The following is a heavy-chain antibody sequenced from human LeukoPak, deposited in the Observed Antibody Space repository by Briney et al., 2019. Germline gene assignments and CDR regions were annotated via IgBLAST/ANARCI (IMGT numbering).Heavy chain of an antibody. J-gene: IGHJ4*02. Sequence: SETLSLTCTVSGGSISSSSYYWGWIRQPPGKGLEWIGSIYYSGSTYYNPSLKSRVTISVDTSKNQFSLKLSSVTAADTAVYYCARIAAAATHYWGQGTLVTVSS. CDR1: GGSISSSSYY. V-gene: IGHV4-39*07. CDR2: IYYSGST. CDR3: ARIAAAATHY. D-gene: IGHD6-13*01.